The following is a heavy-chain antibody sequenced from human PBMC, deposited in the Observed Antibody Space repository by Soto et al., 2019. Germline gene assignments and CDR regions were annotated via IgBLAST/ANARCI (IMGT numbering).Heavy chain of an antibody. D-gene: IGHD3-10*01. V-gene: IGHV4-34*01. CDR3: ARLWFGELPLIGDAFDI. Sequence: PSETLSLSCAVYGGSFSGYYWSWIRQPPGKGLEWIGEINHSGSTNYNPSLKSRVTISVDTSKNQFSLKLSSVTAADTAVYYCARLWFGELPLIGDAFDIWGQGTMVT. J-gene: IGHJ3*02. CDR2: INHSGST. CDR1: GGSFSGYY.